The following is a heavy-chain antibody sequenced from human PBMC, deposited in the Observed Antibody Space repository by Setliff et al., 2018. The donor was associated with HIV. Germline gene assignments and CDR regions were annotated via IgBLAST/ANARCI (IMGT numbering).Heavy chain of an antibody. CDR3: ARGGALPEGDGFDV. CDR2: VNHNGAT. J-gene: IGHJ3*01. Sequence: SETLSLTCAVYVDSFSPFYWTWIRQSPGKRLEWIGEVNHNGATKSNPSLKSRVILSVDTSKNQFSLNLISVTATDTGLYYCARGGALPEGDGFDVWSLGKMVTVSS. D-gene: IGHD2-15*01. CDR1: VDSFSPFY. V-gene: IGHV4-34*01.